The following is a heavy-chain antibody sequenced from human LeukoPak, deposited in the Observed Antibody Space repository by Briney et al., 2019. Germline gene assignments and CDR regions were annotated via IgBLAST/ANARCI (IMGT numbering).Heavy chain of an antibody. CDR2: IIPIFGTA. Sequence: GASVKVSCKASGGTFSSYAISWVRQAPGQGLEWMGGIIPIFGTANYAQKFRGRVTITADKSTRTAYMELSSLRSEDTAVYYCARVYRGYSYGQGPYYFDYWGQGTLVTVSS. V-gene: IGHV1-69*06. CDR3: ARVYRGYSYGQGPYYFDY. J-gene: IGHJ4*02. CDR1: GGTFSSYA. D-gene: IGHD5-18*01.